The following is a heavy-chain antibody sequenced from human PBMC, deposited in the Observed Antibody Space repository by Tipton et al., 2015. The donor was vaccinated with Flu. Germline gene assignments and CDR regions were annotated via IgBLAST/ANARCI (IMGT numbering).Heavy chain of an antibody. CDR3: ARGRGYCITTTCLLPFDF. V-gene: IGHV4-39*07. CDR2: VYHSGTA. Sequence: LRLSCTVSGGSISSSRYYWGWIRQPPGKGLEWIGSVYHSGTAYYNPSLKSRVTISVDTSKNQISLKLSSVTAADTAVYYCARGRGYCITTTCLLPFDFWGQGTLVTVSS. D-gene: IGHD2-2*01. J-gene: IGHJ4*02. CDR1: GGSISSSRYY.